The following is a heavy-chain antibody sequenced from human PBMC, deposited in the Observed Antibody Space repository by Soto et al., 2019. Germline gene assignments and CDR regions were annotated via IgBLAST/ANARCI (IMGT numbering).Heavy chain of an antibody. V-gene: IGHV1-3*01. CDR2: INPDNGNT. J-gene: IGHJ5*02. CDR1: GYTFTRYT. CDR3: ARGIATGQLDT. D-gene: IGHD2-15*01. Sequence: ASVKVSCKASGYTFTRYTMSWVRQAPGQRLEWMGWINPDNGNTKSSQKFQDRVIITRDTSASTAYMDLSSLRSEDTAVYYCARGIATGQLDTWGQGTLVTVSS.